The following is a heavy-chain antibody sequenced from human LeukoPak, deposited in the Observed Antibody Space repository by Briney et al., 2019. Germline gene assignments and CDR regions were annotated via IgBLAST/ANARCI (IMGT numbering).Heavy chain of an antibody. V-gene: IGHV2-5*02. D-gene: IGHD6-6*01. J-gene: IGHJ4*02. CDR3: AHRPDSSCQKLYFDY. Sequence: SGPTLVKPTQTLTLTCTLSGFSLSNFGVGVGWVRQPPGKAREWLAVIYWDDEKRYSPSLKSRLAITKDTSKNQVVLTMTNLDPVHTAPYYCAHRPDSSCQKLYFDYWGQGILVTVSS. CDR2: IYWDDEK. CDR1: GFSLSNFGVG.